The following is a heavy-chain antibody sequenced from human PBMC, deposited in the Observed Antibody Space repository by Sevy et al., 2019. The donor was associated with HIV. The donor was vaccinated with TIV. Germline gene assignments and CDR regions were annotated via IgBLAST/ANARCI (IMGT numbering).Heavy chain of an antibody. CDR2: IYPDDSDT. D-gene: IGHD2-21*01. Sequence: GESLKISCEGSGYSFTTYWIGWVRQMPGKGLEWMGVIYPDDSDTRYNPSFPGQVTISADKSSNTAVLEGSSLKATDTAIYYCARLEQRHCNGAHCYPFDYWGQGTLVTVSS. CDR3: ARLEQRHCNGAHCYPFDY. V-gene: IGHV5-51*01. J-gene: IGHJ4*02. CDR1: GYSFTTYW.